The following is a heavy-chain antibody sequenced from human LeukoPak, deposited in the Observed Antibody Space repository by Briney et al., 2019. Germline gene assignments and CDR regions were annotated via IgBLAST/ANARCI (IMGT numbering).Heavy chain of an antibody. Sequence: GGSLRLSCAASGFTVSSNYMSWVRQAPGKGLEWVSVIYSGGSTYYADSVRGRFTISRDNSKNTLYLQMNSLRAEDTAVYYCARDGYNSPVFDYWGQGTLVTVSS. D-gene: IGHD5-24*01. CDR3: ARDGYNSPVFDY. CDR2: IYSGGST. J-gene: IGHJ4*02. CDR1: GFTVSSNY. V-gene: IGHV3-66*02.